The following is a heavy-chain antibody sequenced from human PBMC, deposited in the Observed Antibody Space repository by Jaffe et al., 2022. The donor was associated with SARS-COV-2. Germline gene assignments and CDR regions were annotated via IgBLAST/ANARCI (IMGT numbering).Heavy chain of an antibody. CDR1: GFTFSSYA. CDR2: ISYDGSNK. CDR3: ASLQGWENALPWEFSRGAFDI. Sequence: QVQLVESGGGVVQPGRSLRLSCAASGFTFSSYAMHWVRQAPGKGLEWVAVISYDGSNKYYADSVKGRFTISRDNSKNTLYLQMNSLRAEDTAVYYCASLQGWENALPWEFSRGAFDIWGQGTMVTVSS. V-gene: IGHV3-30-3*01. J-gene: IGHJ3*02. D-gene: IGHD1-26*01.